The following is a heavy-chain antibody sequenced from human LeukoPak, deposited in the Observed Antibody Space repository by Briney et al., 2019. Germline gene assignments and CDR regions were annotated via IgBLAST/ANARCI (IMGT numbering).Heavy chain of an antibody. V-gene: IGHV3-23*01. CDR2: ISGSGGST. J-gene: IGHJ4*02. Sequence: GGSLRLSCAASGFTFSSYAMSWVRQAPGKGLEWVSAISGSGGSTYYADSVKGRFTIFRDNSKNTLYLQMNSLRAEDTAVYYCAKDGGIAVAGTFGHWGQGTLVTVSS. CDR3: AKDGGIAVAGTFGH. D-gene: IGHD6-19*01. CDR1: GFTFSSYA.